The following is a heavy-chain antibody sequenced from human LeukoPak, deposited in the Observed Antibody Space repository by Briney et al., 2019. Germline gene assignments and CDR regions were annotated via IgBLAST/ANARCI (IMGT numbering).Heavy chain of an antibody. CDR3: ARHSSRWYKNWFDP. V-gene: IGHV4-34*01. J-gene: IGHJ5*02. CDR2: INHSGST. Sequence: SETLSLTCAVYGGSFSGYYWSWIRQPPGKGLEWIGEINHSGSTNYNPSLKSRVTISVDTSKNPFSLKLSSVTAADTAVYYCARHSSRWYKNWFDPWGQGTLVTVSS. D-gene: IGHD6-13*01. CDR1: GGSFSGYY.